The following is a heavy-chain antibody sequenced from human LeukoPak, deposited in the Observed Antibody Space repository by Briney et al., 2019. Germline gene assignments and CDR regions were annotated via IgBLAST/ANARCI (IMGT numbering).Heavy chain of an antibody. D-gene: IGHD6-19*01. J-gene: IGHJ5*02. V-gene: IGHV4-30-2*01. CDR1: GGSISSGGYS. CDR2: IYHSGST. CDR3: ARGRVGGIYSSGWYRYWFDP. Sequence: SQTLSLTCAVSGGSISSGGYSWSWIRQPPGKGLEWIGYIYHSGSTYYNPSLKSRVTISVDTSKNQFSLKLSSVTAADTAVYYCARGRVGGIYSSGWYRYWFDPWGQGTLVTVSS.